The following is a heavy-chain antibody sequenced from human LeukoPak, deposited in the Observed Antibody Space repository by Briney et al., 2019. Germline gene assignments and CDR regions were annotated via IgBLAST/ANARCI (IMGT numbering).Heavy chain of an antibody. V-gene: IGHV1-18*01. J-gene: IGHJ4*02. Sequence: GASVKVSCKASGYTFTTYGISWVRQAPGQGLEWMGWISGYSGNTNYAQKLQGRVTMTTDTSTSTVFMELRSLRSDDTAIYYCARSDFGGAADYWGQGTLVTVS. CDR2: ISGYSGNT. CDR1: GYTFTTYG. CDR3: ARSDFGGAADY. D-gene: IGHD4-23*01.